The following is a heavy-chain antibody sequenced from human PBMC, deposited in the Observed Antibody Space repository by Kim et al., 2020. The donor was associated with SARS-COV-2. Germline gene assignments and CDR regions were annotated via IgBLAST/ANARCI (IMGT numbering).Heavy chain of an antibody. CDR1: GFTFSNAW. J-gene: IGHJ6*02. CDR3: TTDRYSSSWPVSYYYYGMDV. Sequence: GGSLRLSCAASGFTFSNAWMSWVRQAPGKGLEWVGRIKSKTDGGTTDYAAPVKGRFTISRDDSKNTLYLQMNSLKTEDTAVYYCTTDRYSSSWPVSYYYYGMDVWGQGTTVTVSS. V-gene: IGHV3-15*01. CDR2: IKSKTDGGTT. D-gene: IGHD6-13*01.